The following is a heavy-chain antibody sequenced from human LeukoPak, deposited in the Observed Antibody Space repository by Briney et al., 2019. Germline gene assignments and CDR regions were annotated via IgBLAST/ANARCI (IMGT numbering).Heavy chain of an antibody. CDR1: GFTFSSYA. J-gene: IGHJ4*02. CDR2: ISGPAGSW. CDR3: AKKVILVSAPLWYFDV. V-gene: IGHV3-23*01. D-gene: IGHD5/OR15-5a*01. Sequence: PGGSLRLSCAASGFTFSSYAMSWVRQAPGKGLEWVAAISGPAGSWDYADSVKGRFTVSRDNSKNTLFLQMNSRRAEDTATYYCAKKVILVSAPLWYFDVWGQGTLVAVSS.